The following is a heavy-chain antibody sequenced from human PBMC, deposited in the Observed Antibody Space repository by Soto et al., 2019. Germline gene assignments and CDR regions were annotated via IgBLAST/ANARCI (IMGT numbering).Heavy chain of an antibody. CDR1: GNSITSNSYF. Sequence: SETLSLTCTVSGNSITSNSYFWAWIRQPPGKGLEWIGSIYYSGSTYHNPSLKSRVTISVDRSNNQFSLKLTSVTAADTAVYYCARHFSVDHFDYWGQGALVTVSS. D-gene: IGHD3-9*01. J-gene: IGHJ4*02. V-gene: IGHV4-39*01. CDR2: IYYSGST. CDR3: ARHFSVDHFDY.